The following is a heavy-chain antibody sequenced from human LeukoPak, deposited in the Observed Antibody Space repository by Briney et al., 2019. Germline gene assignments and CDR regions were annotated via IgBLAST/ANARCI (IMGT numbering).Heavy chain of an antibody. V-gene: IGHV1-69*13. J-gene: IGHJ4*02. D-gene: IGHD6-6*01. Sequence: ASVKVSCKASGGTFSSYAISWVRQAPGQGLEWMGGIIPIFGTANYAQKFQGRVTITADESTSTAYMELSSLRSEDTAVYYCARLSGHEQLVLNYWGQGNPGHRLL. CDR1: GGTFSSYA. CDR2: IIPIFGTA. CDR3: ARLSGHEQLVLNY.